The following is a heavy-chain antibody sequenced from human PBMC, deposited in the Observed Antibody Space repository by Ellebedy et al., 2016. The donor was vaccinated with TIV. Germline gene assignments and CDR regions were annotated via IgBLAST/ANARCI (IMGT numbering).Heavy chain of an antibody. J-gene: IGHJ4*02. CDR1: DDSITTYF. D-gene: IGHD3-10*01. Sequence: MPSETLSLTCTVSDDSITTYFWSWIRQPLGKGLDWIGHMSNTGYINYNPSLQSRVTISLGTSKKQISLKLTSVTAADTAVYYCARRGSVSGSRGYYFDFWGQGTQVAVSS. CDR3: ARRGSVSGSRGYYFDF. V-gene: IGHV4-59*01. CDR2: MSNTGYI.